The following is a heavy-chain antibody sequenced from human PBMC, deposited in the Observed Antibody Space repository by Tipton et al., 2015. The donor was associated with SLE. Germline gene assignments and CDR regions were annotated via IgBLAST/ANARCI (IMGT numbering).Heavy chain of an antibody. CDR2: ISNDESNK. J-gene: IGHJ4*02. CDR1: GFTFSSYG. D-gene: IGHD3-3*01. Sequence: SLRLSCAASGFTFSSYGMHWVRQAPGKGLAWVASISNDESNKFYADSVKGRFTISRDNSKNILYLQMNNMRTEDTAVYYCASAPEYYDFWSGYLRLIHWGQGTLVTVSS. V-gene: IGHV3-30*03. CDR3: ASAPEYYDFWSGYLRLIH.